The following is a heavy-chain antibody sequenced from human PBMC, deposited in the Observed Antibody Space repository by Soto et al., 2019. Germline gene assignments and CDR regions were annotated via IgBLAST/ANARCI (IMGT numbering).Heavy chain of an antibody. D-gene: IGHD3-16*01. Sequence: SGGSLRLSCAASGLFFSAYAMAWARRAPGKGLEWVSAISGSGNHAYYAGSVKGRFTISRDNSKNMVYLEMNSLRADDTAVYYCGNWVEGRNVYFDYWGRGTLVTVSS. J-gene: IGHJ4*02. CDR3: GNWVEGRNVYFDY. CDR1: GLFFSAYA. CDR2: ISGSGNHA. V-gene: IGHV3-23*01.